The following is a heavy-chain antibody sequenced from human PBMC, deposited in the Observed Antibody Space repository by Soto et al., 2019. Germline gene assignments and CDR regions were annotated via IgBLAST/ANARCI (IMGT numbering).Heavy chain of an antibody. CDR3: AKESMSVAVSASRVYGMDV. D-gene: IGHD6-6*01. CDR1: GFTFSSYA. V-gene: IGHV3-23*01. Sequence: GGSLRLSCAASGFTFSSYAMSWVRQAPGKGLEWVSAISGSGGSTYYADSVKGRFTISRDNSKNALFLEMSSLRAQDAAVYYCAKESMSVAVSASRVYGMDVWGQGTTVTVSS. CDR2: ISGSGGST. J-gene: IGHJ6*02.